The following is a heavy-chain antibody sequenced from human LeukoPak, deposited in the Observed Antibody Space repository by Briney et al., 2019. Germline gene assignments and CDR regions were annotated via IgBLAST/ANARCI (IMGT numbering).Heavy chain of an antibody. CDR2: ISRDGSDT. CDR3: AREYGDY. CDR1: GFSFSSYA. Sequence: PGGSLRLSCAASGFSFSSYAMFWVRQAPGKGLEWVTIISRDGSDTFYADSVRGRFTISRDNSKNMLYLQLNSLTTEDTAVYYCAREYGDYWGQGTLVTVSS. J-gene: IGHJ4*02. V-gene: IGHV3-30-3*01. D-gene: IGHD4-17*01.